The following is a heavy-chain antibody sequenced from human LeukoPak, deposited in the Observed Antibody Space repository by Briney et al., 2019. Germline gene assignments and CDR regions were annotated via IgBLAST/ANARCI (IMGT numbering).Heavy chain of an antibody. V-gene: IGHV1-46*01. J-gene: IGHJ4*02. CDR1: GYTFTSYY. CDR3: ARDLNPGGYYDYVWGSYRYMVLGC. D-gene: IGHD3-16*02. Sequence: ASVKVSCKASGYTFTSYYMHWVRQAPGQGLEWMGIINPSGGSTSYAQKFQGRVTMTRDTSTSTVYMELSSLRSEDTAVYYCARDLNPGGYYDYVWGSYRYMVLGCWGQGTLVTVSS. CDR2: INPSGGST.